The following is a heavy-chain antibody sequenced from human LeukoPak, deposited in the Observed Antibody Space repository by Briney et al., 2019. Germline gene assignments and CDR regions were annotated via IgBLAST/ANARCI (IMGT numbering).Heavy chain of an antibody. V-gene: IGHV4-34*01. CDR1: GGSFSGYY. Sequence: PSETLSLTCAVSGGSFSGYYWSWIRQPPGKGLEWIGEIDHSGSTNYNPPLKGRVTISVDTSKNQFSLKLSSVTAADTAVYYCARGPPWYSSPGQFDYWGQGTLVTVSS. D-gene: IGHD6-13*01. CDR3: ARGPPWYSSPGQFDY. CDR2: IDHSGST. J-gene: IGHJ4*02.